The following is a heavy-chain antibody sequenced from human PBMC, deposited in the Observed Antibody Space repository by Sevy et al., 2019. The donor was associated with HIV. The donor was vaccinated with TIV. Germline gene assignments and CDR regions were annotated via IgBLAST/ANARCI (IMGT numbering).Heavy chain of an antibody. CDR1: DGSMTNNNYY. CDR2: VHYGGST. J-gene: IGHJ4*01. CDR3: ARNNSGHSFDF. Sequence: SETLSLTCSVSDGSMTNNNYYWAWIRRPPGKGLEWFGSVHYGGSTHYNPSFWGRVSISVDTSKRVVSLDLSSVTSADTAVHFCARNNSGHSFDFWGHGILVTVSS. D-gene: IGHD6-19*01. V-gene: IGHV4-39*01.